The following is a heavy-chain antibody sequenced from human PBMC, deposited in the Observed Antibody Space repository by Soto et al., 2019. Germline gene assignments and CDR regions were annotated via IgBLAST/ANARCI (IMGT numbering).Heavy chain of an antibody. CDR1: GGSISSGGYY. Sequence: SETLSLTCTVSGGSISSGGYYWSWIRQHPGKGLEWIGYIYYSGSTYYNPSLKSRVTISVDTSKNQFSLKLSSVTAADTAVYYCARGPASHWFDPWGQGALVTVSS. V-gene: IGHV4-31*03. CDR3: ARGPASHWFDP. J-gene: IGHJ5*02. CDR2: IYYSGST.